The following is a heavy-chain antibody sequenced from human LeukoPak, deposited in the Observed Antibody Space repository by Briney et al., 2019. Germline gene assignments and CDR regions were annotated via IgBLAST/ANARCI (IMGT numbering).Heavy chain of an antibody. CDR1: GGTFISYA. CDR3: ARAGGLRIAVAPIDC. J-gene: IGHJ4*02. CDR2: IIPIFGTA. D-gene: IGHD6-19*01. Sequence: ASVRVSCKASGGTFISYAISWVRQAPGQGLEWMGGIIPIFGTANYAQKFQGRVTITADESTSTAYMELSSLRSEDTAVYYCARAGGLRIAVAPIDCWGQGTQVTVSS. V-gene: IGHV1-69*13.